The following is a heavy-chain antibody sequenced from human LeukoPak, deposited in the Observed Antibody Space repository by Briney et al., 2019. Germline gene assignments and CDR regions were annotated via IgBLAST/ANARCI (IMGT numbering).Heavy chain of an antibody. CDR2: IYSGGST. CDR3: ARERGVEGSGTLDY. J-gene: IGHJ4*02. CDR1: MCTVSSNY. D-gene: IGHD3-10*01. Sequence: GGSLRLSCAASMCTVSSNYMSWLRQGPGKGLEWVSVIYSGGSTYYADSVKGRFAISRDNSKNTLYLQMNSLRAEDTAVYYCARERGVEGSGTLDYWGQGTLVAVSS. V-gene: IGHV3-53*05.